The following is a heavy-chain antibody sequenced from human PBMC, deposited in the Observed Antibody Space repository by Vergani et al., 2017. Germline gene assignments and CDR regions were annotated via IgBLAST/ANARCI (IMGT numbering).Heavy chain of an antibody. J-gene: IGHJ4*03. CDR2: INWNSDSI. Sequence: EVQLVESGGGLVQPGRSLRLSCAASGFTFDDYAMHWVRQAPGKGLEWVSGINWNSDSIAYADSVKGRFTISRDNAKNSLYLQMNSLRAEDTALYYCVRVKGSNLNDHLYDFWGQGTLVTVSS. CDR1: GFTFDDYA. D-gene: IGHD1-1*01. V-gene: IGHV3-9*01. CDR3: VRVKGSNLNDHLYDF.